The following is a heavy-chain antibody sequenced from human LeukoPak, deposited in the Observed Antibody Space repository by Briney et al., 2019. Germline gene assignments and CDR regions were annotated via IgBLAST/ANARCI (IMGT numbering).Heavy chain of an antibody. V-gene: IGHV3-23*01. CDR1: GFTFSSYA. D-gene: IGHD3-10*01. CDR3: AKDYYGSGSYYNVLDY. CDR2: ISGSGGST. J-gene: IGHJ4*02. Sequence: GGSLRLSCAASGFTFSSYAMSWVRQAPGKGLEWVSVISGSGGSTYYADSVKGRFTISRDNSKNTLYLQMNSLRAEDTAVYYCAKDYYGSGSYYNVLDYWGQGTLVTVSS.